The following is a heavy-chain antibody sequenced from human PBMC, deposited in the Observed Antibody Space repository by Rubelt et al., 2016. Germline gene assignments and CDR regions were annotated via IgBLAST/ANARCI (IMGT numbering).Heavy chain of an antibody. CDR3: AKDIMGTTPNRGFDI. CDR2: IYSDGTST. D-gene: IGHD1-20*01. CDR1: GFTLHKYN. J-gene: IGHJ3*02. V-gene: IGHV3-74*01. Sequence: EVKLVESGGGLVQPGGSLRLSCEVSGFTLHKYNMNWVRLAPGKGLEWVSRIYSDGTSTNYADSVKGRFTISRDNAKNTLDLQMNSLRVEDTALYYCAKDIMGTTPNRGFDIWGQGTMVTVSS.